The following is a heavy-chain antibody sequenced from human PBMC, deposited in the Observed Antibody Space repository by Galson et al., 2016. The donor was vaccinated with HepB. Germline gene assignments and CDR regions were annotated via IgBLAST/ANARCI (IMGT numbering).Heavy chain of an antibody. CDR1: GDSVSGNTAT. Sequence: CAIPGDSVSGNTATWNWIRQSPSRGLEWLGRTAYRSQWLYVYAPSLKGRITIKPDTSTNQFSLHLTSVTPEDTAISYCAISAYFKEWLAPWGQGTPVTVSS. D-gene: IGHD2/OR15-2a*01. CDR3: AISAYFKEWLAP. CDR2: TAYRSQWLY. J-gene: IGHJ5*02. V-gene: IGHV6-1*01.